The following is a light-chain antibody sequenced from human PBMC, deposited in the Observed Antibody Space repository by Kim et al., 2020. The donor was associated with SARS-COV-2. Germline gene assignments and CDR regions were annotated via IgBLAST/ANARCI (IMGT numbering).Light chain of an antibody. J-gene: IGKJ1*01. Sequence: LSPGESATLSCRASQSVSSSYLAWYQQKPGQAPRLLIYGASSRATGIPDRFSGSGSGTDFTLTISRLEPEDFAVYYCQQYGSSRWTFGQGTKVDIK. CDR1: QSVSSSY. CDR2: GAS. CDR3: QQYGSSRWT. V-gene: IGKV3-20*01.